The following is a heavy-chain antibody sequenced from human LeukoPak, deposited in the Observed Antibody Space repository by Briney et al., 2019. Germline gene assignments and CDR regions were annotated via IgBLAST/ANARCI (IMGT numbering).Heavy chain of an antibody. V-gene: IGHV3-21*01. J-gene: IGHJ4*02. D-gene: IGHD1-7*01. Sequence: PGGSLRLSCAASGFTFSSYSMNWVRQAPGKGLEWVSSISSSSSYIYYAGSVKGRFTISRDNAKNSLYLQMNSLRAEDTAVYYCARDLPTGTTSFYFDYWGQGTLVTVSS. CDR2: ISSSSSYI. CDR3: ARDLPTGTTSFYFDY. CDR1: GFTFSSYS.